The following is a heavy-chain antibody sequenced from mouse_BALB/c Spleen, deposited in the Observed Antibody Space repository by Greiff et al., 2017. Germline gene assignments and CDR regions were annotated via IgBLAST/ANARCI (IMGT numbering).Heavy chain of an antibody. CDR3: ARGIYDWYY. CDR1: GFTFSSYA. V-gene: IGHV5-6-5*01. J-gene: IGHJ2*01. CDR2: ISSGGST. D-gene: IGHD2-3*01. Sequence: EVHLVESGGGLVKPGGSLKLSCAASGFTFSSYAMSWVRQTPEKRLEWVASISSGGSTYYPDSVKGRFTISRDNARNILYLQKSSLRSEDTAMYYCARGIYDWYYWGQGTTLTVSS.